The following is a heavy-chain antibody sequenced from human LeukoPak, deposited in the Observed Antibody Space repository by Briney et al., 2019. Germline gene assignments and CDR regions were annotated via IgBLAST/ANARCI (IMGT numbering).Heavy chain of an antibody. Sequence: GGSLRLSCAASEFTFTSYAFHWVRQAPGKGLEWIAFISYDGSNRFYADSVKGRFTISRGNSKNTLYLQMNSLRVEDTAVYYCARDLGPTYCILDYWGQGTLVTVSS. CDR3: ARDLGPTYCILDY. V-gene: IGHV3-30-3*01. CDR1: EFTFTSYA. J-gene: IGHJ4*02. CDR2: ISYDGSNR. D-gene: IGHD3-16*01.